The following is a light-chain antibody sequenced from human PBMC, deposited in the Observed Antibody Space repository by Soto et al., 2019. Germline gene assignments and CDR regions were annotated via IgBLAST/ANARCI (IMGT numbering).Light chain of an antibody. CDR1: QSISSW. Sequence: DIPMTQSPSTLSASVGDRVTITCRASQSISSWLAWYQQKPGKAPKLLIYDASSLESGVPSRFSGSGSGTEFTLTISSLQPDDFATYYCQQYNSHPTFGQGTKVEIK. J-gene: IGKJ1*01. CDR3: QQYNSHPT. CDR2: DAS. V-gene: IGKV1-5*01.